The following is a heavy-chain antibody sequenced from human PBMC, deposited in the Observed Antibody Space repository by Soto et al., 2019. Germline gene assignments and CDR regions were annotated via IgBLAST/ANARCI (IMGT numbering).Heavy chain of an antibody. D-gene: IGHD4-17*01. V-gene: IGHV3-66*04. Sequence: GGSLRLSCAASGFTVSSNYMSWVRQAPGKGLEWVSVIYSGGSTYYADSVKGRFTISRDHSKNTLYLQMNSLRAEDTAVYYCARHDTVTNDAFDIWGQGTMVTVSS. CDR2: IYSGGST. J-gene: IGHJ3*02. CDR3: ARHDTVTNDAFDI. CDR1: GFTVSSNY.